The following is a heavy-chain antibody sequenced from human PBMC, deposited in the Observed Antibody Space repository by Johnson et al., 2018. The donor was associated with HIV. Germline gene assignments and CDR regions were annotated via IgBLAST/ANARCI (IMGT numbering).Heavy chain of an antibody. J-gene: IGHJ3*02. CDR1: GFTFSSYA. Sequence: QVQLVESGGGVVQPGRSLRLSCVASGFTFSSYAMHWVRQAPGKGLEWVAVISYDGSNKYYADSVKGRFTISRDNSKNTLYLQMNSLRAEDTAVYYCARSYCSGGSCRIHDAYDIWGQGTMVSVSS. D-gene: IGHD2-15*01. V-gene: IGHV3-30-3*01. CDR2: ISYDGSNK. CDR3: ARSYCSGGSCRIHDAYDI.